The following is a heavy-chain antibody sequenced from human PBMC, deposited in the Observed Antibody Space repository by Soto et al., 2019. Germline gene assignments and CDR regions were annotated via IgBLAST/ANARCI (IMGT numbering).Heavy chain of an antibody. CDR1: GFTFSSYA. CDR3: AKDWYYDYVWGSYRNFYFDY. Sequence: EVQLLESGGGLVQPGGSLRLSCAASGFTFSSYAMSWVRQAPGKGLEWVSAISGSGGSTYYADSVKGRFTISRDNSKNTLYLQMNSLRAEDTAVYYCAKDWYYDYVWGSYRNFYFDYWGQGTLVTVSS. V-gene: IGHV3-23*01. CDR2: ISGSGGST. J-gene: IGHJ4*02. D-gene: IGHD3-16*02.